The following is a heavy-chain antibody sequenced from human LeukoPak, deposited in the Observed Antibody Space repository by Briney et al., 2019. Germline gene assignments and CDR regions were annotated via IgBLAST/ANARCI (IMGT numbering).Heavy chain of an antibody. Sequence: PSETLSLTCTVSGGSISSSSYSWGWIRQPPGKGLEWIGSFYYTVSTYYNPSLKSRVTISVDTSKNQFSLKLSSVTAADTAVYYCARDMIDDDGYNFLRYFDNWGQGTLVTVSS. CDR3: ARDMIDDDGYNFLRYFDN. CDR1: GGSISSSSYS. J-gene: IGHJ4*02. D-gene: IGHD5-24*01. CDR2: FYYTVST. V-gene: IGHV4-39*07.